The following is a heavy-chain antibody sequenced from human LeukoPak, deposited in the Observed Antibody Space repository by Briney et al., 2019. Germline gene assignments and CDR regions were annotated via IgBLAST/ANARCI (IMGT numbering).Heavy chain of an antibody. CDR2: INPKNGGT. D-gene: IGHD2/OR15-2a*01. CDR3: ARDLYCNSAKCYSNWFDT. J-gene: IGHJ5*02. Sequence: ASMKVSCKPSGYTFTDYSIHWLQQVPGQGPEWIGWINPKNGGTNYAQTFQGRVTMTRDTSITTAYMELSSLRSDDTAVYYCARDLYCNSAKCYSNWFDTWGQGTLVTVSS. V-gene: IGHV1-2*02. CDR1: GYTFTDYS.